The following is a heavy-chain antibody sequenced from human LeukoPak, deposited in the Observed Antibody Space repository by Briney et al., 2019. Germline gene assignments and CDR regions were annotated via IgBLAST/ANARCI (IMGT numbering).Heavy chain of an antibody. J-gene: IGHJ4*02. D-gene: IGHD3-10*01. CDR1: GGSISSYY. CDR3: AGGSGSGSPPWY. Sequence: SETLSLTCTVSGGSISSYYWSWIRQPPGKGLEWIGYIYYSGSTNYNPSLKSRATISVDTSKNQFSLNLSSVTAADTAVYYCAGGSGSGSPPWYWGQGTLVTVSS. CDR2: IYYSGST. V-gene: IGHV4-59*01.